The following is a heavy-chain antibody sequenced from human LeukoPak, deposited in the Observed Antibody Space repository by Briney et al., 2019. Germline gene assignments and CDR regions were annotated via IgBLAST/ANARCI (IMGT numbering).Heavy chain of an antibody. J-gene: IGHJ4*02. CDR2: LHSGGDT. CDR1: GFNVRSNY. V-gene: IGHV3-53*01. D-gene: IGHD5/OR15-5a*01. Sequence: PGGSLRLSCAVSGFNVRSNYMTWVRQAPGKGLEWVSVLHSGGDTYYADSVKGRFTISRDNSENTVYLQMNSLRAEDTAVYYCARGKVYYYYDYWGQGTVVTVS. CDR3: ARGKVYYYYDY.